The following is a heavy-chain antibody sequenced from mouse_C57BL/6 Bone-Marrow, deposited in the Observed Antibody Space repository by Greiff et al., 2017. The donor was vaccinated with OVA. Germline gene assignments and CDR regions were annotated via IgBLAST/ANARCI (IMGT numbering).Heavy chain of an antibody. V-gene: IGHV1-81*01. D-gene: IGHD1-1*01. CDR2: IYPRSGNT. CDR1: GYTFTSYG. J-gene: IGHJ4*01. CDR3: ARWGTVVATDAMDY. Sequence: QVQLQQSGAELARPGASVKLSCKASGYTFTSYGISWVKQRTGQGLEWIGEIYPRSGNTYYNEKFKGKATLTADKSSSTAYMELRSLTSEYSAVYFCARWGTVVATDAMDYWGQGTSVTVSS.